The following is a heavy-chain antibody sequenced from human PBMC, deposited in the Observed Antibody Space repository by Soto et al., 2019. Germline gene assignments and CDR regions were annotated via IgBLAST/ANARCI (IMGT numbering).Heavy chain of an antibody. J-gene: IGHJ4*02. Sequence: QVQLVQSGAEVKKPGASVKVSCKASGYNFTSYGISWVRQAPGQGLEWMGWISAYNGNTNYAQKLRGRFTLTPDTPPRQAKMKVGSLSANDRAVNYGAGIGDVDVDYWGQEPLVTFSP. D-gene: IGHD2-21*01. CDR3: AGIGDVDVDY. CDR2: ISAYNGNT. V-gene: IGHV1-18*01. CDR1: GYNFTSYG.